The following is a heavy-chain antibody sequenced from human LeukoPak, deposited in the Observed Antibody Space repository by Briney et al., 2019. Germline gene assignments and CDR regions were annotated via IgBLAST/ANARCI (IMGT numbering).Heavy chain of an antibody. CDR1: GGSISSYY. CDR2: IYYSGST. J-gene: IGHJ6*02. V-gene: IGHV4-59*01. Sequence: SETLSLTCTVSGGSISSYYWSWIRQPPGKGLEWIGNIYYSGSTNYNPSLKSRVTISVDTSRNQFSLKLSSVTAADTAVYYRARAGTAKYYYYGMDVWGQGTTVTVSS. CDR3: ARAGTAKYYYYGMDV. D-gene: IGHD2-21*02.